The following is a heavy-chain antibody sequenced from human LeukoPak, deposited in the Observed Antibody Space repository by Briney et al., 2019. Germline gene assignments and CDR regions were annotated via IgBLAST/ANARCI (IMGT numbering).Heavy chain of an antibody. D-gene: IGHD3-10*01. CDR3: ARGGPYYGSGSYSAFDY. J-gene: IGHJ4*02. Sequence: DSVKGRFTISRDNSKNTLCLQVNSLRVEDTAVYYCARGGPYYGSGSYSAFDYWGQGTLVIVSS. V-gene: IGHV3-30*01.